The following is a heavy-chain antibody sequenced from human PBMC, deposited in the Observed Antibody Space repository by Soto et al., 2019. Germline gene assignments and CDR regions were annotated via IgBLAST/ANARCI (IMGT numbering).Heavy chain of an antibody. CDR1: GFTFSSYS. CDR2: ISSSSSTI. D-gene: IGHD3-22*01. Sequence: TGGSLRLSCAASGFTFSSYSMNWVRQAPGKGLEWVSYISSSSSTIYYADSVKGRFTISRDNAKNSLYLQMNSLRDEDTAVYYCARVSYYDSSGSQTYYYYGMDVWGQGTTVTVSS. CDR3: ARVSYYDSSGSQTYYYYGMDV. J-gene: IGHJ6*02. V-gene: IGHV3-48*02.